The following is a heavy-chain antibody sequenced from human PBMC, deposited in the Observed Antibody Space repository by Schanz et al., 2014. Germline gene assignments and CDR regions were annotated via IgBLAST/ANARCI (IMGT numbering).Heavy chain of an antibody. D-gene: IGHD6-13*01. CDR1: GITFSSHS. V-gene: IGHV3-48*04. J-gene: IGHJ4*02. Sequence: GGSLRLSCSASGITFSSHSFNWVRQAPGKGLEWISYITYNGDTIYYADSVKGRVTISRDNAKNTLYLQMNSLRAEDTAVYFCVSQSGSPDYWGQGTLVTVSS. CDR3: VSQSGSPDY. CDR2: ITYNGDTI.